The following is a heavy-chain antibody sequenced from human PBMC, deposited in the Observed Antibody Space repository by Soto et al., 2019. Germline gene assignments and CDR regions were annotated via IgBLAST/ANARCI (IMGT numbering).Heavy chain of an antibody. CDR3: ARAKSYYDTSGSDY. CDR2: IYSGGST. D-gene: IGHD3-22*01. J-gene: IGHJ4*02. Sequence: GGSLRLSCAASGFSVSTNYMTWVRQAPGKGLEWVSVIYSGGSTYYADSVKGRFTISRDNAKNSLYLQMNSLRAEDTAVYYCARAKSYYDTSGSDYWGQG. V-gene: IGHV3-53*01. CDR1: GFSVSTNY.